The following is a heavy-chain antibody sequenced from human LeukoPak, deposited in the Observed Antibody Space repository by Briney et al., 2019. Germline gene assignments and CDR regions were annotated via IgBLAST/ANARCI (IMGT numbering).Heavy chain of an antibody. D-gene: IGHD5-18*01. V-gene: IGHV7-4-1*02. J-gene: IGHJ5*02. CDR1: GYTFTSYA. CDR2: INTNTGNP. CDR3: ARQADTAFLLNWFDP. Sequence: ASVKVSCKASGYTFTSYAMNWVRQAPGQGLEWMGWINTNTGNPTYAQGFTGRFVFSLDTSVSTAYLQISSLKAEDTAVYYCARQADTAFLLNWFDPWGQGTLVTVSS.